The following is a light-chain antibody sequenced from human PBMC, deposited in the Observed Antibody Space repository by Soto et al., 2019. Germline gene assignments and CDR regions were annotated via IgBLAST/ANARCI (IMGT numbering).Light chain of an antibody. Sequence: EIVLTQSPATLSVSPGERATLSCRASESISSNLAWYQQKPGQAPRLHIYAASTRATGLPARFSGSGSGTEFTLTISSLQSEDVAVYYCQQYHPWPPATTFGQGTRLDIK. CDR2: AAS. V-gene: IGKV3-15*01. J-gene: IGKJ5*01. CDR3: QQYHPWPPATT. CDR1: ESISSN.